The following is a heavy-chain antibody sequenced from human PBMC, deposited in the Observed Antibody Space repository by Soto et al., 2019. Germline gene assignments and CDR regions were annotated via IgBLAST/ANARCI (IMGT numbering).Heavy chain of an antibody. CDR2: INTDASST. D-gene: IGHD2-2*01. CDR3: AREGPAAPYYYYGMDV. CDR1: GFTFSSYW. J-gene: IGHJ6*02. Sequence: GGSLRRSCAASGFTFSSYWMHWVRQAPGKGLVWVSRINTDASSTSYAYSVKGRLTISRDNAKNTLYLQMNSLRAEDTAVYYCAREGPAAPYYYYGMDVWGQGTTVTVSS. V-gene: IGHV3-74*01.